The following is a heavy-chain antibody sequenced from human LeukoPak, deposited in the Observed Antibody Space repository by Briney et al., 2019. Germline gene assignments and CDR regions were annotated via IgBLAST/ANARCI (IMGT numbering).Heavy chain of an antibody. CDR1: GGSISSYY. V-gene: IGHV4-59*01. Sequence: SETLSLTCTVSGGSISSYYWSWIRQPPGKGLEWIGYIYYSGSTDYNPSLKSRVTISVDTSKNQFSLKLSSVTAADTAVYYCARGTTVTFDYWGQGTLVTVSS. CDR2: IYYSGST. D-gene: IGHD4-17*01. J-gene: IGHJ4*02. CDR3: ARGTTVTFDY.